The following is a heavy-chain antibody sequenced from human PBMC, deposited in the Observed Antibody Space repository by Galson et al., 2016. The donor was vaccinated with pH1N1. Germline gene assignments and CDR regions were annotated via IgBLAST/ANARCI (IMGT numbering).Heavy chain of an antibody. CDR1: GFSISSSGMG. D-gene: IGHD3-16*01. CDR3: AHREVMITNAFDF. V-gene: IGHV2-5*02. CDR2: IYWDDAQ. J-gene: IGHJ3*01. Sequence: PALVKPTQTLTLTCTFSGFSISSSGMGVGWIRQPPGKALEWLAVIYWDDAQRYSPSLKSRPTITKDTSQHHVVLTMTNIDPMDTATYYCAHREVMITNAFDFWGQGTMVTVSS.